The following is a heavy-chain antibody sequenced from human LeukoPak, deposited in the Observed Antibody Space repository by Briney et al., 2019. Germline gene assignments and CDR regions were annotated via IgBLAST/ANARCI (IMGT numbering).Heavy chain of an antibody. Sequence: SETLSLTCTVSGGSISSYYWSWIRRPPGKGLEWIGYIYYSGSTNYNPSLKSRVTISVDTSKNQFSLKLSSVTAADTAVYYCARHSSSWSGHVIDYWGQGTLVTVSS. CDR3: ARHSSSWSGHVIDY. CDR2: IYYSGST. V-gene: IGHV4-59*08. D-gene: IGHD6-13*01. J-gene: IGHJ4*02. CDR1: GGSISSYY.